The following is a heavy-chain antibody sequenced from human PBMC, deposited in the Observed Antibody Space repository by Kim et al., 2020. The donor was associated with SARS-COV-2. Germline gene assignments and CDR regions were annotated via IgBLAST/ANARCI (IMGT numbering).Heavy chain of an antibody. D-gene: IGHD6-13*01. Sequence: GGSLRLSCVASGFTFDNFAMTWVRQTPGKGLEWVSAISRGADRAHYANSVKGRFTVSRDNSKNTVYLTLDSLRAEDTAIYYCAKEKYSTSWYSFEYWGQG. CDR3: AKEKYSTSWYSFEY. CDR1: GFTFDNFA. V-gene: IGHV3-23*01. J-gene: IGHJ4*02. CDR2: ISRGADRA.